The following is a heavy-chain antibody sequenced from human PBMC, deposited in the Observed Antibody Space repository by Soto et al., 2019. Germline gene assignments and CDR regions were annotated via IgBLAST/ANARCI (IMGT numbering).Heavy chain of an antibody. V-gene: IGHV3-48*01. CDR2: ISTSSSTI. Sequence: GGSLRLSCAASGFTFSSYSMNWVRQAPGKGLEWVSYISTSSSTIYYADSVKGRFTISRDNAKNSLYLQMNSLRAEDTAVYYCARRVVAANSAYYYYYYMDVWGKGTTVTVSS. D-gene: IGHD2-15*01. CDR3: ARRVVAANSAYYYYYYMDV. J-gene: IGHJ6*03. CDR1: GFTFSSYS.